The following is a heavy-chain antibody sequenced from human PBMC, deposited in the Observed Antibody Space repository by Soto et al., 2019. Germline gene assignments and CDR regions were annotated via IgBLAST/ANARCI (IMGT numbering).Heavy chain of an antibody. J-gene: IGHJ4*02. CDR2: ISGSGDST. D-gene: IGHD6-19*01. Sequence: GGSLRLSCAASGFTFSTYAMNWVRQAPGMGLEWVSGISGSGDSTYYADSVKGRFTVSRDNSKNTLYLQMNSLRAEDTAVFYCAKERSSGWSLDYRGQGTLVTVSS. V-gene: IGHV3-23*01. CDR3: AKERSSGWSLDY. CDR1: GFTFSTYA.